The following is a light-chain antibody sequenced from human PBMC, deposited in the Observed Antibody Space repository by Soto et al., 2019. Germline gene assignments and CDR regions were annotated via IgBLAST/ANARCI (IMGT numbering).Light chain of an antibody. Sequence: EIVMTQSPATLSVSPGEDVTLSCRASQSVSNNYLAWYQQKPGQAPRLLIYGASNRATGVPARFSGSRSGTDFTLTISDLEPADFGLYYCQQRLNWPPGFGQGTKVDIK. V-gene: IGKV3-11*01. CDR3: QQRLNWPPG. CDR1: QSVSNNY. J-gene: IGKJ1*01. CDR2: GAS.